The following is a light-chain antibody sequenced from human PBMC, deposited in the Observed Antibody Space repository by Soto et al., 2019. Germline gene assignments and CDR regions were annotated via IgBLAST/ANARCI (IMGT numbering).Light chain of an antibody. CDR3: QAWDTSAVV. Sequence: SYELTQPPSVSVSPGQTASITCSGDKLGDKYACWYQQKPGQSPVLVIYQDIKRPSGIPERFSGSNSGNTATLNISGTQAMDEADYYCQAWDTSAVVFGGVTKLTVL. CDR2: QDI. CDR1: KLGDKY. V-gene: IGLV3-1*01. J-gene: IGLJ2*01.